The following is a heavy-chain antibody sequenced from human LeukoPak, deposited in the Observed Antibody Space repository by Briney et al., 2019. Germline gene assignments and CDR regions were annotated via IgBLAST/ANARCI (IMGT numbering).Heavy chain of an antibody. V-gene: IGHV1-18*01. CDR2: ISAYNGNT. CDR1: GYTFTSYG. D-gene: IGHD3-16*02. J-gene: IGHJ4*02. Sequence: GASVKVSCKASGYTFTSYGISWVRQAPEQGLEWMGWISAYNGNTNYAQKLQGRVTMTTDTSTSTAYMELRSLRSDDTAVYYCARADYVWGSYRFSWGDYWGQGTLVTVSS. CDR3: ARADYVWGSYRFSWGDY.